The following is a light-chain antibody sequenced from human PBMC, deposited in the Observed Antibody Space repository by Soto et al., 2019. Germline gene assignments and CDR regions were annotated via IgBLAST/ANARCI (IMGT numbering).Light chain of an antibody. J-gene: IGLJ1*01. CDR3: ASWDSSLIVYV. CDR2: DDN. CDR1: SSNIGGNS. V-gene: IGLV1-51*01. Sequence: QSVLTQPPSVSAAPGQKVTISCSGSSSNIGGNSVSWYQQLPGTAPKLLIYDDNKRPSGIPDRFSGSKSGTSATLGITGFQAGDEADYYCASWDSSLIVYVFGTGPKSPS.